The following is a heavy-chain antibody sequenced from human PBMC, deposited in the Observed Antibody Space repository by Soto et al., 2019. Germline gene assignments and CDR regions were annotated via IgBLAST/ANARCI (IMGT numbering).Heavy chain of an antibody. CDR1: GYTFTSYG. CDR3: ARGPSSSSWFNPYYYCYGMDV. CDR2: ISAYNGNT. D-gene: IGHD6-13*01. J-gene: IGHJ6*02. V-gene: IGHV1-18*01. Sequence: QVQLVQSGAEVKKPGASVKVSCKASGYTFTSYGISWVRQAPGQGLEWMGWISAYNGNTNYAQKLQGRVTMTTDTSTSTAYMELRSLRSDDTAVYYCARGPSSSSWFNPYYYCYGMDVWGQGTTVTVSS.